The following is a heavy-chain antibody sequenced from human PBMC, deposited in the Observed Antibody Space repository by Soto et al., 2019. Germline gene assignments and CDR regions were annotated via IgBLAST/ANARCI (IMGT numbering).Heavy chain of an antibody. Sequence: QVQLQESGPGLVKPSQTLSLTCTVSGCSISSGGYYWSWIRQHPGKGLEWIGYIYYSGSTYYNPSLKRRVTISVDTSKNPFSLKLSSGTAADTAVYYCARGTRWVTMVRGVTFDYWGQGTLVTVSS. J-gene: IGHJ4*02. V-gene: IGHV4-31*03. D-gene: IGHD3-10*01. CDR1: GCSISSGGYY. CDR3: ARGTRWVTMVRGVTFDY. CDR2: IYYSGST.